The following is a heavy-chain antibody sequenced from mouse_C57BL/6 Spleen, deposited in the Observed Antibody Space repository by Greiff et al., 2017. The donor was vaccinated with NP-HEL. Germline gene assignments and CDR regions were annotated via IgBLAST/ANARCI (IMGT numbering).Heavy chain of an antibody. CDR1: GFTFSSYA. CDR2: ISDGGSYT. Sequence: EVQGVESGGGLVKPGGSLKLSCAASGFTFSSYAMSWVRQTPEKRLEWVATISDGGSYTYYPDNVKGRFTISRDNAKNNLYLQMSHLKSEDTAMYYCARGADYDGYFDYWGQGTTLTVSS. J-gene: IGHJ2*01. D-gene: IGHD2-4*01. CDR3: ARGADYDGYFDY. V-gene: IGHV5-4*01.